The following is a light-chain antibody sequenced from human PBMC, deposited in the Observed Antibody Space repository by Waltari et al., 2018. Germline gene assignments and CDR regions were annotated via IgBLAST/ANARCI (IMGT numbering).Light chain of an antibody. J-gene: IGLJ2*01. CDR2: EVN. CDR3: CSFATNSIVI. CDR1: GSDVGSYNL. V-gene: IGLV2-23*02. Sequence: QSALTQTASVSGSPGKSITIPCSRTGSDVGSYNLVSWYQQHPGKAPKLIIYEVNMRPSGVSDRFSGSKSGVTASLTISGLQAEDEAVYFCCSFATNSIVIFGGGTKLTVL.